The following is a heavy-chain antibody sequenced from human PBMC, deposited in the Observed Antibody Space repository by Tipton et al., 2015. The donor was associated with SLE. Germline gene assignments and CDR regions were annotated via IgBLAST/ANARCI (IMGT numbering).Heavy chain of an antibody. D-gene: IGHD6-13*01. V-gene: IGHV4-4*02. CDR1: GGSISSSNW. CDR3: ARASRHFMEYSSSWFFDY. J-gene: IGHJ4*02. CDR2: IYYSGST. Sequence: SLRLSCAVSGGSISSSNWWSWVRQPPGKGLEWIGSIYYSGSTNYNPSLKSRVTISVDTSKNQFSLKLSSVTAADTAVYYCARASRHFMEYSSSWFFDYWGQGTLVTVSS.